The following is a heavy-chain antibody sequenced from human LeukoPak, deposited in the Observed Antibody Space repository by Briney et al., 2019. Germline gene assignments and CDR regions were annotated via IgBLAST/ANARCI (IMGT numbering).Heavy chain of an antibody. J-gene: IGHJ6*04. V-gene: IGHV4-59*01. CDR1: GGSISSYY. D-gene: IGHD2-2*01. CDR3: ARATSWYGMDV. CDR2: IYYSGST. Sequence: KASETLSLTCTVSGGSISSYYWSWIRQPPGKGLEWIGYIYYSGSTNYNPSLKSRVTISVDTSKNQFSLKLSSVTAADTAVYYCARATSWYGMDVRGKGTTVTVSS.